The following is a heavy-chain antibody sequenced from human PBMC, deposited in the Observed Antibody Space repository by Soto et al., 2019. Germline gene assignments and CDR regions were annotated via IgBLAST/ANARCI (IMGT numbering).Heavy chain of an antibody. CDR2: ISYDGSNK. D-gene: IGHD6-13*01. Sequence: QVQLVESGGGVVQPGRSLRLSCAASGFTFSSYAMHWVRQAPGKGLEWVAVISYDGSNKYYADSVKGRFTISRDNSKNTLYLQMNSLRAEDTAVYYCARSYSSSWYFDLWGRGTLVTVSS. V-gene: IGHV3-30-3*01. CDR3: ARSYSSSWYFDL. CDR1: GFTFSSYA. J-gene: IGHJ2*01.